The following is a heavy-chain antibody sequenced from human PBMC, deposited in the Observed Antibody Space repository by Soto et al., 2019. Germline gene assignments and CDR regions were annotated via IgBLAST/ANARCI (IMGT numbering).Heavy chain of an antibody. J-gene: IGHJ4*02. Sequence: PGGSLRLSCAASGFTFSSYSMNWVRQAPGKGLEWVSGISSSGSITYYADSVKGRFTISRDNSKNTLYLQLNSLRAEDTAVYYCAQSKVGATSNYFDYWGQGTLVTVSS. CDR1: GFTFSSYS. D-gene: IGHD1-26*01. CDR3: AQSKVGATSNYFDY. V-gene: IGHV3-23*01. CDR2: ISSSGSIT.